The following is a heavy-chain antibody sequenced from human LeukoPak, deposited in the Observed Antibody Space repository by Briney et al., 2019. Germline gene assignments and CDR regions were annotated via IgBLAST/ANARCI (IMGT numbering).Heavy chain of an antibody. Sequence: PSETLSLTCTVPGGSISSSSYYWGWIRQPPGKGLEWIGSIYYSGSTYYNPSLKRRVTISVDTSKNQFSLKLSSVTAADTAVYYCASTCTSTSCYPPGRLSWGQGTLVTVSS. J-gene: IGHJ5*02. D-gene: IGHD2-2*01. CDR1: GGSISSSSYY. V-gene: IGHV4-39*01. CDR2: IYYSGST. CDR3: ASTCTSTSCYPPGRLS.